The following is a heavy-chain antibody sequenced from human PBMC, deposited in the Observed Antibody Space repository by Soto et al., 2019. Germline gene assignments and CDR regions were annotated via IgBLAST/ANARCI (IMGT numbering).Heavy chain of an antibody. J-gene: IGHJ4*02. V-gene: IGHV4-30-2*01. CDR1: GGSISSSPYS. Sequence: QLQLQESGSGLVKPSQTLSLTCGVSGGSISSSPYSWNWIRQPPGKGLEWIGHIYHSGTTNYNPSLKNRVTMSVDRSKNESSLKLSSVTAADTALYYCARGSDRNGYYEGFDYWGQGTLATVST. D-gene: IGHD3-22*01. CDR3: ARGSDRNGYYEGFDY. CDR2: IYHSGTT.